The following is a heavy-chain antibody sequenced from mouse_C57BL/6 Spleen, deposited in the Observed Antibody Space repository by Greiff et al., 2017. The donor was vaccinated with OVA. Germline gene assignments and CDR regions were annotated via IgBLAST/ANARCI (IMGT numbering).Heavy chain of an antibody. CDR3: ARYGYDGGFDY. J-gene: IGHJ2*01. D-gene: IGHD2-2*01. V-gene: IGHV1-52*01. Sequence: VKLQQPGAELVRPGSSVKLSCKASGYTFTSYWMHWVKQRPIQGLEWIGNIDPSDSETHYNQKFKDKATLTVDKSSSTAYMQLSSLTSEDSAVYYCARYGYDGGFDYWGQGTTLTVSS. CDR1: GYTFTSYW. CDR2: IDPSDSET.